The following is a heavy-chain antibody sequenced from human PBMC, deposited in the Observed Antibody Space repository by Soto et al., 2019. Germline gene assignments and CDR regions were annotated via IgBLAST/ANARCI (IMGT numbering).Heavy chain of an antibody. CDR2: ISGYNGNT. Sequence: QVQLVQSGAEVKKPGASVKVSCKASGYTFSSYGISWGRQDPGQGLEWMGWISGYNGNTNYAQTVQGRVTMTTDPSTTTGYMELRSLRSDDTSVYYCARKSSSSSWFDPWGQGTLVTVSS. CDR3: ARKSSSSSWFDP. CDR1: GYTFSSYG. J-gene: IGHJ5*02. D-gene: IGHD6-6*01. V-gene: IGHV1-18*01.